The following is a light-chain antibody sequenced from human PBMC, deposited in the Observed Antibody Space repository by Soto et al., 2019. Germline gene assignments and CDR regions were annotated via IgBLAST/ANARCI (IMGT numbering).Light chain of an antibody. J-gene: IGLJ2*01. Sequence: QSALTQPASVSGSPGQSITISCTGTSSDVGGYNYVSWYQQHPGKAPKVMIYDVSNRPSGVSNRFSGSKSGNTASLTISGLQAEDEADYYCSSYTSSSTLEVVFGGGTKLTVL. CDR1: SSDVGGYNY. CDR2: DVS. CDR3: SSYTSSSTLEVV. V-gene: IGLV2-14*01.